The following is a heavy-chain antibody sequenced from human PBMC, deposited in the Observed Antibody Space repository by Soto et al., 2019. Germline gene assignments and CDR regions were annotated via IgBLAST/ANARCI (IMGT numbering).Heavy chain of an antibody. J-gene: IGHJ4*02. CDR2: IYYSGST. CDR1: GRSISSYY. CDR3: AVTMCRGGGGSVGLFYD. D-gene: IGHD3-10*01. V-gene: IGHV4-59*01. Sequence: SETLSLTCTVSGRSISSYYWSWIRQPPGKGLEWIGYIYYSGSTNYNPSLKSRVTISVDTSKNQFSLKLSSVTAADTAVYYCAVTMCRGGGGSVGLFYDWGKGTLVTVSS.